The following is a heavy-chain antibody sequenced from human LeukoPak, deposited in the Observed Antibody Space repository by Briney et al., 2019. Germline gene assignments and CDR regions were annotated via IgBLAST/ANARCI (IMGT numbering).Heavy chain of an antibody. D-gene: IGHD3-22*01. V-gene: IGHV4-30-4*08. CDR3: ATTMIVVASDAFDI. Sequence: KPSQTLSLTCTVSGDSSNSGDYFWNWIRQPPGKGLEWIGYIYYSGSTYYNPSLKSRVSISVDTSKNQFSLKLSSVTAADTAVYYCATTMIVVASDAFDIWGRGTVVTVSS. CDR1: GDSSNSGDYF. CDR2: IYYSGST. J-gene: IGHJ3*02.